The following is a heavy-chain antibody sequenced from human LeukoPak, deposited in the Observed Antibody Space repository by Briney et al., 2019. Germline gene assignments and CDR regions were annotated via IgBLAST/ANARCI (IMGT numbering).Heavy chain of an antibody. Sequence: GGSLRLSCAASGFTFSSYSMHWVRQAPGKGLEWVAVISYDGSNKYYADSVKGRFTISRDNSKNTLYLQMNSLRAEGTAVYYCAKDHYYGSGSFQNGFDYWGQGTLVTVSS. D-gene: IGHD3-10*01. CDR2: ISYDGSNK. CDR3: AKDHYYGSGSFQNGFDY. CDR1: GFTFSSYS. J-gene: IGHJ4*02. V-gene: IGHV3-30*18.